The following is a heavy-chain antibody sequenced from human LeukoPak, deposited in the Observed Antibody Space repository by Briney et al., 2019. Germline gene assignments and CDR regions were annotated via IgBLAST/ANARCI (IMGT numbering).Heavy chain of an antibody. CDR2: ISGSGGST. Sequence: PGGSLRLSCAASGFTFSSYAMSWVRQAPGKGLEWVSAISGSGGSTYYADPVKGRFTISRDNSKNTLYLQMNSLRAEDTAVYYCAKHKGLVVPAAISYWGQGTLVTVSS. CDR1: GFTFSSYA. D-gene: IGHD2-2*01. V-gene: IGHV3-23*01. J-gene: IGHJ4*02. CDR3: AKHKGLVVPAAISY.